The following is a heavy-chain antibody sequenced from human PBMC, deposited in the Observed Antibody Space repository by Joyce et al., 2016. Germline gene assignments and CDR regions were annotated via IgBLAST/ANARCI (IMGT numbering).Heavy chain of an antibody. D-gene: IGHD4-17*01. V-gene: IGHV6-1*01. CDR3: ARDPSTVTTQRWFDS. Sequence: QVQLQQSGPGLVKPSQTLSLTCAISGDSVSSNNAAWNWIGQSPSRDIEWMGKTYYRSKGLTDDAVSLESRIAINPDTSKNQFSLHLNSVTPEDTAVYYCARDPSTVTTQRWFDSWGQGTLVTVSS. CDR2: TYYRSKGLT. J-gene: IGHJ5*01. CDR1: GDSVSSNNAA.